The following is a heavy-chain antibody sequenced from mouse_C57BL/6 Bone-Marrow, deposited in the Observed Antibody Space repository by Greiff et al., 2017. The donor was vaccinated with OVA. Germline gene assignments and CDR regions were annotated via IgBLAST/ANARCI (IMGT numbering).Heavy chain of an antibody. CDR3: ERKALREYFDV. V-gene: IGHV5-17*01. Sequence: EVKLVESGGGLVKPGGSLKLSCAASGFTFSDYGMHWVRQAPEKGLEWVAYISSGSSTIYYADTVKGRFTISRDNAKNTLFLQMTSLRSEDTAMYYCERKALREYFDVWGTGTTVTVSS. CDR1: GFTFSDYG. J-gene: IGHJ1*03. D-gene: IGHD1-1*01. CDR2: ISSGSSTI.